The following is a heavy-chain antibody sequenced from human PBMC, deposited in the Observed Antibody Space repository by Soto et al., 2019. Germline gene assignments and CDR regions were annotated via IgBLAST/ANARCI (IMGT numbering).Heavy chain of an antibody. CDR2: ISGSGGST. CDR3: AKEQSDYDFWSGYFSNWFDP. V-gene: IGHV3-23*01. J-gene: IGHJ5*02. D-gene: IGHD3-3*01. CDR1: GFTFSSYA. Sequence: EVQLLESGGGLVQPGGSLRLSCAASGFTFSSYAMSWVRQAPGKGLEWVSAISGSGGSTYYADSVKGRFTISRDNSKNTLYLQINSLRAEDTAVYYCAKEQSDYDFWSGYFSNWFDPWGQGTLVTVSS.